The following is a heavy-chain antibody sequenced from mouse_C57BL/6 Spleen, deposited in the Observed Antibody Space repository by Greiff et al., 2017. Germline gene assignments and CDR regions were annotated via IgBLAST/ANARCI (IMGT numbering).Heavy chain of an antibody. Sequence: VMLVESGPGLVAPSQSLSITCTVSGFSLTSYAISWVRQPPGKGLEWLGVIWTGGGTNYNSALKSRLSISKDNSKSQVFLKMNSLQTDDTARDYCARRSRPDYYAMDYWGQGTSVTVSS. J-gene: IGHJ4*01. CDR3: ARRSRPDYYAMDY. CDR2: IWTGGGT. CDR1: GFSLTSYA. D-gene: IGHD2-4*01. V-gene: IGHV2-9-1*01.